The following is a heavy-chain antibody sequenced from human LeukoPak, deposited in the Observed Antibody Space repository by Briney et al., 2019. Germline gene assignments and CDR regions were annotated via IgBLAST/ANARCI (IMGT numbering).Heavy chain of an antibody. V-gene: IGHV1-69*05. Sequence: SVKVSCKAFGGTFSSYAISWVRQAPGQGLEWMGGIIPIFGTANYAQKFQGRVTITTDESTSTAYMELSSLRSEDTAVYYCARDRGGYSYGYYYYYYMDVWGKGTTVTVSS. CDR3: ARDRGGYSYGYYYYYYMDV. D-gene: IGHD5-18*01. J-gene: IGHJ6*03. CDR1: GGTFSSYA. CDR2: IIPIFGTA.